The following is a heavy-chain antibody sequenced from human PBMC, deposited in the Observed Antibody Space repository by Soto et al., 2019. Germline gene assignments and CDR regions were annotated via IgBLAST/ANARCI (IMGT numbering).Heavy chain of an antibody. Sequence: ASVKVSCKASGYTFTSYGISWERQTPGQGLEWMGWISAYNGNTNYAQKLQGRVTMTTDTSTSTAYMELRSLRSDDTAVYYCARDAVSSGPIRDAFDIWGQGTMVTVSS. CDR1: GYTFTSYG. J-gene: IGHJ3*02. D-gene: IGHD3-22*01. CDR3: ARDAVSSGPIRDAFDI. CDR2: ISAYNGNT. V-gene: IGHV1-18*04.